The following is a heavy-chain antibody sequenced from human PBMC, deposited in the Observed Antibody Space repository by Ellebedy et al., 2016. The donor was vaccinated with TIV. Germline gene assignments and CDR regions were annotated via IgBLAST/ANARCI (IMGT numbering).Heavy chain of an antibody. Sequence: MPSETLSLTCTVSGGSISRGAFYWTWIRQKPGTGLEWMGNIYYSGLTYYKPSLKSRVTISLDTSKNQFSLRLSSVTAADTAIYYCARGASGWFFDNWGQGTLVTVSS. D-gene: IGHD6-19*01. CDR1: GGSISRGAFY. CDR3: ARGASGWFFDN. CDR2: IYYSGLT. J-gene: IGHJ4*02. V-gene: IGHV4-31*03.